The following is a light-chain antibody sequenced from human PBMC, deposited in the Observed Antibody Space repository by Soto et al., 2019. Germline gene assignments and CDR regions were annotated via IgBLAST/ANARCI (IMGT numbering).Light chain of an antibody. J-gene: IGLJ3*02. CDR3: QTWGTGIWV. Sequence: QSVLTQSPSASASLGASVKLTCTLSSGYSTYGIAWHQQQPEKGPRFLMKLNSDGSHNKGDGIPDRFSGSSSGAERYLTISSFQLEDEADYYCQTWGTGIWVFGGGTQLTVL. V-gene: IGLV4-69*01. CDR2: LNSDGSH. CDR1: SGYSTYG.